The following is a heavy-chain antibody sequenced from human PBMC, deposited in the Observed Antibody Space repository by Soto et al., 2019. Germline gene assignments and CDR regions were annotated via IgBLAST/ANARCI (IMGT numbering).Heavy chain of an antibody. CDR3: ARQIIPFHYDMDI. Sequence: GGSLRLSCAASGFTFDSYAMNWIRQAPGKGLEWVSYIVGNSRTIYYSDSVKGRFTISRDNAKNSLYLQMNSLRAEDTAVYYCARQIIPFHYDMDIWGHGTTVTVSS. CDR1: GFTFDSYA. J-gene: IGHJ6*02. CDR2: IVGNSRTI. V-gene: IGHV3-48*04. D-gene: IGHD2-21*01.